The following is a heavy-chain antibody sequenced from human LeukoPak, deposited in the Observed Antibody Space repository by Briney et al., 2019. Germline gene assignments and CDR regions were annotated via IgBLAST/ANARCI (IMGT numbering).Heavy chain of an antibody. CDR2: IYYNGNT. CDR1: GGPISSSRSF. Sequence: RPSQTLSLTCTVSGGPISSSRSFWVWIRQPPGKSLEWIGNIYYNGNTYYNPSLKSRITISIDTSKNEFSLKLTSVTAADTAVYYCARAVVIRDTFVDYWGQGTLVTVSS. D-gene: IGHD2/OR15-2a*01. J-gene: IGHJ4*02. V-gene: IGHV4-39*07. CDR3: ARAVVIRDTFVDY.